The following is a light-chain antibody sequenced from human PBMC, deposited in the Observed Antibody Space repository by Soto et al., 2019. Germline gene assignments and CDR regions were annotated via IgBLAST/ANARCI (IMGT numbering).Light chain of an antibody. Sequence: QTVVTQEPSFSVSPGGTVTLTCGLSSGSVSTNYYPSWYQQTPGQSPRTLIYSTDIRSSGVPDRFSGSILGNKAALTITGAQADDESGYFCVLYMGGGIPPVFGGGTKVPS. CDR1: SGSVSTNYY. V-gene: IGLV8-61*01. CDR2: STD. CDR3: VLYMGGGIPPV. J-gene: IGLJ3*02.